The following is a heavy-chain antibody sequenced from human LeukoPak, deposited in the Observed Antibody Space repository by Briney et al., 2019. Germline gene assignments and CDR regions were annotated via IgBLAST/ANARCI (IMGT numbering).Heavy chain of an antibody. CDR2: IRYDGNNK. Sequence: SGGSLRLSCAASGFSFSSYGMHWVRQAPGKGLEWVAFIRYDGNNKYYADSVKGRFTISRDNSKNSLYLQMNSLRAEDTAVYYCAKVVYVVVAAATRYYFDDWGQGTLVTVSS. CDR3: AKVVYVVVAAATRYYFDD. J-gene: IGHJ4*02. CDR1: GFSFSSYG. D-gene: IGHD2-15*01. V-gene: IGHV3-30*02.